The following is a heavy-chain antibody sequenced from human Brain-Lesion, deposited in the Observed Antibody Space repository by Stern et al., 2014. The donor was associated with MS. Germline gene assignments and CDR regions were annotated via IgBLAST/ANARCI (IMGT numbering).Heavy chain of an antibody. D-gene: IGHD1-7*01. J-gene: IGHJ5*02. CDR1: GDSMNSGGYY. CDR3: AREGNYHAGNWFGP. Sequence: QVQLVQSGPGLVKPSETLSLTCTVSGDSMNSGGYYWSWIRPHPGNGLEWIGYIYYSGGTDYNPSLKSRVTISVDTSKNQFSLKLNSVTAADTAVYYCAREGNYHAGNWFGPWGQGTLVSVSS. CDR2: IYYSGGT. V-gene: IGHV4-31*03.